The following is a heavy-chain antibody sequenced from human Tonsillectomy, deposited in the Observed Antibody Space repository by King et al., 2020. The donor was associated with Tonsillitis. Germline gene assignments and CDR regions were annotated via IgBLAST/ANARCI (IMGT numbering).Heavy chain of an antibody. CDR1: GGSISSGGYS. V-gene: IGHV4-30-2*01. CDR3: ARVIFDSYGYVFGMDV. D-gene: IGHD5-18*01. J-gene: IGHJ6*02. Sequence: LQLQESGSGLVKPSQTLSLTCAVSGGSISSGGYSWSWIRQPPGKGLEWIGYIYHSGSTYYNPSLKSRVTISVDRSKNQFSLKLSPLTAADTAVYYCARVIFDSYGYVFGMDVWGQGTTVTVSS. CDR2: IYHSGST.